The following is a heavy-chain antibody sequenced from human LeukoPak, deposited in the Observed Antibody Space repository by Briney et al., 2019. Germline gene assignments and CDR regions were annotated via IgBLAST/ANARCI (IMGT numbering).Heavy chain of an antibody. J-gene: IGHJ4*02. CDR3: ARSNLAYCGGDCYSYYFDY. CDR1: GGTFSSYA. Sequence: SVKVSCKASGGTFSSYAISWARQAPGQGLEWMGGIIPIFGTANYAQKFQGRVTITTDESTSTAYMELSSLRSEDTAVYYCARSNLAYCGGDCYSYYFDYWGQGTLVTVSS. V-gene: IGHV1-69*05. D-gene: IGHD2-21*02. CDR2: IIPIFGTA.